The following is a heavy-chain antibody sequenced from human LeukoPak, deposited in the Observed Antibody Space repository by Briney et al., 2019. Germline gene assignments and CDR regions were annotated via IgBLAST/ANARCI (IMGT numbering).Heavy chain of an antibody. CDR1: GFTFSSYA. CDR3: ARSPVVPALFDY. Sequence: PGGSLRLSCAASGFTFSSYAMHWVRQAPGKGLEYVSAISSNGGSTYYANSVKGRFTISRDDSKNTLYLQMNSLRAEDTAVYYCARSPVVPALFDYWGQGTLVTVSS. V-gene: IGHV3-64*01. CDR2: ISSNGGST. J-gene: IGHJ4*02. D-gene: IGHD2-2*01.